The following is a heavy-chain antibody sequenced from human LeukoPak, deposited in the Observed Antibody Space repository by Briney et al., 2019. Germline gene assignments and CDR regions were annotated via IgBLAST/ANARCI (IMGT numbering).Heavy chain of an antibody. CDR2: ISGSGGST. CDR1: GFTFSSSA. J-gene: IGHJ4*02. CDR3: AKDRDSWYFVY. Sequence: PGGSLRLSCAASGFTFSSSAMSWVRQAPGKGLEWVSAISGSGGSTYYADSVKGRFTNSRDNSKNTLYLQMNSLRAEDTAVYYCAKDRDSWYFVYWGQGTLVTVSS. V-gene: IGHV3-23*01. D-gene: IGHD6-13*01.